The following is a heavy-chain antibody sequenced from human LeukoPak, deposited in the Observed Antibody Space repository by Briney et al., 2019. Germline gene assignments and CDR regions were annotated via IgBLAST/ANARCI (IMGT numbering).Heavy chain of an antibody. J-gene: IGHJ4*02. CDR3: VRNGGSFDY. CDR1: GFTFSNHW. V-gene: IGHV3-7*01. Sequence: PGGSLRLSCAASGFTFSNHWMSWVRQAPGKGLEWVASIKLDGSDKYYVDAVKGRFTISRDNAKNSLFLEMNSLRAGDTAVYYCVRNGGSFDYWGQGTLVTVSS. CDR2: IKLDGSDK. D-gene: IGHD2-15*01.